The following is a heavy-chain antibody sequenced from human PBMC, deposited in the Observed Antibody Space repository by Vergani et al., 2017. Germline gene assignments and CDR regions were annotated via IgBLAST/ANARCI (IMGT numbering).Heavy chain of an antibody. CDR1: GYSISSGYY. D-gene: IGHD5-12*01. Sequence: QVQLQESGPGLVKPSETLSLTCTVSGYSISSGYYWGWIRQPPGKGLEWIGSIYHSGSTYYNPSLKSRVTISVDTSKNQFSLKLSSVTAADTAVYLCARGVRVDNAFDSWGQGTMVTVSS. V-gene: IGHV4-38-2*02. CDR2: IYHSGST. CDR3: ARGVRVDNAFDS. J-gene: IGHJ3*02.